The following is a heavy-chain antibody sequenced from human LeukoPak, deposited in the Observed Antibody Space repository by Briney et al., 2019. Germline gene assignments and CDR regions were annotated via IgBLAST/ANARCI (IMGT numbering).Heavy chain of an antibody. V-gene: IGHV3-30*02. CDR1: GFTFSRYG. J-gene: IGHJ3*02. CDR2: IRYDGSNK. CDR3: ARASHYYDSSGSHDAFDI. Sequence: GGSLRLSCGASGFTFSRYGMHWVRQAPGKGLEWVTFIRYDGSNKYYADSVKGRFTISRDNAKNSLYLQMNSLRAEDTAVYYCARASHYYDSSGSHDAFDIWGQGTMVTVSS. D-gene: IGHD3-22*01.